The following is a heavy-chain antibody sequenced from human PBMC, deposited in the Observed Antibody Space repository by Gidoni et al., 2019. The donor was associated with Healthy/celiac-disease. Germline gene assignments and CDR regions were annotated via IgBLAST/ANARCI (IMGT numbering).Heavy chain of an antibody. CDR3: ARMVGEPASPRAYYYGMDV. CDR1: GFSLSNARMG. J-gene: IGHJ6*02. CDR2: IFSNDEK. D-gene: IGHD3-10*01. V-gene: IGHV2-26*01. Sequence: QVTLKESGPVLVTPTETLTLTCTVSGFSLSNARMGVSWIRQPPGKALEWLAHIFSNDEKSYSTSLKSRLTISKDTSKSQVVLTMTNMDPVDTATYYCARMVGEPASPRAYYYGMDVWGQGTTVTVSS.